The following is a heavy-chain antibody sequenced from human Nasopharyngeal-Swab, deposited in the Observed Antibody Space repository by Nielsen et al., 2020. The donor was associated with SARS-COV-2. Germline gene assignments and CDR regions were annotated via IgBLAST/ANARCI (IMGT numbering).Heavy chain of an antibody. J-gene: IGHJ5*02. CDR3: ARHWSDPGNWFDP. CDR1: GYSFTSYW. Sequence: GESLKISCKGSGYSFTSYWISWVRQMPGKGLEWMGRIDPSDSYTNYSPSFQGHVTISADKSTSTAYLQRSSLKASDTAMYYCARHWSDPGNWFDPWGQGTLVTVSS. CDR2: IDPSDSYT. V-gene: IGHV5-10-1*01.